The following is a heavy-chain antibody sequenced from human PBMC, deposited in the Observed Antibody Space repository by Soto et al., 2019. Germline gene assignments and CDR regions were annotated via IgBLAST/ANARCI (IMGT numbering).Heavy chain of an antibody. J-gene: IGHJ4*02. V-gene: IGHV4-34*01. CDR1: GGSFSGYY. D-gene: IGHD6-19*01. CDR2: INHSGST. Sequence: PSETLSLTCAVYGGSFSGYYWSWIRQPPGKGLEWIGEINHSGSTNYNPSLKSRVTISVDTSKNQFSLKLSSVTAADTAVYYCARAFGSSGWYIYWGQGTLVTVSS. CDR3: ARAFGSSGWYIY.